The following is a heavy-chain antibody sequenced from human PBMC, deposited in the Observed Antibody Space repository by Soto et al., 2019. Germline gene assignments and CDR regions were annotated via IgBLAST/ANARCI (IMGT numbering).Heavy chain of an antibody. V-gene: IGHV3-30-3*01. CDR3: ARDLSSLPAPSGYLST. CDR1: GFTFSSYA. Sequence: PGGSLRLSCAASGFTFSSYAMHWVRQAPGKGLEWVAVISYDGSNKYYADSVKGRFTISRDNSKNTLYLQMNSLRAEDTAVYYCARDLSSLPAPSGYLSTWGQGTLVTVSS. D-gene: IGHD3-3*01. J-gene: IGHJ5*02. CDR2: ISYDGSNK.